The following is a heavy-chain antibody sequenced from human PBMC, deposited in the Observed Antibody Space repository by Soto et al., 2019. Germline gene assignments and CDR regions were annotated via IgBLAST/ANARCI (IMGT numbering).Heavy chain of an antibody. J-gene: IGHJ6*02. CDR1: WYRFASYW. CDR3: ARPRSGSYRLDYYGMDV. D-gene: IGHD3-10*01. Sequence: GGALKISCKGSWYRFASYWIARGRPKNGKSLEWMGIIYPGDSDSRYSPSFQGQVTISADKSISTAYLQWNSLKASDTAIYYCARPRSGSYRLDYYGMDVWGQGTTVTVSS. V-gene: IGHV5-51*01. CDR2: IYPGDSDS.